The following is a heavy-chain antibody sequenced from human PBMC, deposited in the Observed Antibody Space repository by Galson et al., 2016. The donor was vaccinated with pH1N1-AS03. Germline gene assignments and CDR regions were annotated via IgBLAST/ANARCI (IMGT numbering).Heavy chain of an antibody. Sequence: QSGAEVKKPGDSLKISCKSSGYGFNGYWTGWVRQMPGKGLEWMGIIFPGDSDTRYSPSFQGQVTISADKSTRTTYFQWRSLKASDPAIYFCARPSPLGIPGRKGLYAFDLWGQGTKVTVSS. CDR2: IFPGDSDT. CDR1: GYGFNGYW. J-gene: IGHJ3*01. D-gene: IGHD1-14*01. CDR3: ARPSPLGIPGRKGLYAFDL. V-gene: IGHV5-51*03.